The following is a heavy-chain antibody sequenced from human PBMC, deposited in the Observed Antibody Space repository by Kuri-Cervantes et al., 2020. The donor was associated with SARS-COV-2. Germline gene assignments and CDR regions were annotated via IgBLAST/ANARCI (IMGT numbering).Heavy chain of an antibody. V-gene: IGHV3-73*01. CDR1: GYTLTELS. Sequence: KVSCKVSGYTLTELSMHWVRQASGKGLKWVGRIRSKANSYATAYAASVKGRFTISRDDSKNTAYLQMNSLKTEDTAVYYCTRQGVDYWGQGTLVTVSS. CDR2: IRSKANSYAT. D-gene: IGHD2-8*01. CDR3: TRQGVDY. J-gene: IGHJ4*02.